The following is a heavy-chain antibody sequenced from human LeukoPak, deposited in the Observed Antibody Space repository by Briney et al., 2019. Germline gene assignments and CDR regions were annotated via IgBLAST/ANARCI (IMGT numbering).Heavy chain of an antibody. V-gene: IGHV3-9*01. CDR1: GFTFNDYA. D-gene: IGHD3-22*01. J-gene: IGHJ4*02. CDR2: ISWNSGSV. Sequence: GGFLRLSCAASGFTFNDYAMHWVRQAPGKGLEWVSGISWNSGSVVYADSVKGRFTISRDNAKKSLYLQINSLRAEDTALYYCAKDASLHNYNGYYDYWGQGTLVTVSS. CDR3: AKDASLHNYNGYYDY.